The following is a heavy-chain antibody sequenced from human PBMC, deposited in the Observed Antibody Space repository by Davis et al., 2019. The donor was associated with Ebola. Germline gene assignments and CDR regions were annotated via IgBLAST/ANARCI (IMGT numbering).Heavy chain of an antibody. V-gene: IGHV3-74*01. J-gene: IGHJ5*02. CDR2: IKSDGSTI. D-gene: IGHD2-8*02. Sequence: GESLKISCAASGFSFSSYWMHWVRQAPGKGLVWVSRIKSDGSTISYADSVKGRFTISRDNSKNTLYLQMNSLRAEDTAVYYCARGERYCTGGVCSNWFDPWGQGTLVTVSS. CDR1: GFSFSSYW. CDR3: ARGERYCTGGVCSNWFDP.